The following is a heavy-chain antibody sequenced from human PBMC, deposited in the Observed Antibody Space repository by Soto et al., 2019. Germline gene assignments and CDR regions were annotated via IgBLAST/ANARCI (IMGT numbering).Heavy chain of an antibody. CDR2: ISYDGSNK. V-gene: IGHV3-30*18. CDR1: GFTFSSYG. J-gene: IGHJ4*02. D-gene: IGHD2-2*01. CDR3: AKDPSPLYY. Sequence: QVQLVESGGGVVQPGRSLRLSCAASGFTFSSYGMHWVRQAPGKGLAWVAVISYDGSNKYYADSVKGRVTISRDNSKNTQYLQMNSLRAEDTAVDYCAKDPSPLYYWGQGTLATVSS.